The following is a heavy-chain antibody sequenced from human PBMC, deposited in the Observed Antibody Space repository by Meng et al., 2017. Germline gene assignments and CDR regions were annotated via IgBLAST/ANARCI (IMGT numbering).Heavy chain of an antibody. J-gene: IGHJ5*02. CDR2: INHSGST. CDR1: GGSFSGYY. D-gene: IGHD6-6*01. Sequence: QWGPGLFKPSETCSLPWSVYGGSFSGYYWSGIRQPPGKGLEWIGEINHSGSTNYNPSLKSRVTISVDTSKNQFSLKLSSVTAADTAVYYCARRRGGSSDWFDPWGQGTLVTVSS. CDR3: ARRRGGSSDWFDP. V-gene: IGHV4-34*01.